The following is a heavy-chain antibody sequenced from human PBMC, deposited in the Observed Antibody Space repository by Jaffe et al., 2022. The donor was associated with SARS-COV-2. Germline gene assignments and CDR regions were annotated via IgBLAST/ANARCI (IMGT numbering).Heavy chain of an antibody. Sequence: QVQLQESGPGLVKPSETLSLTCTVSGGSISSYYWSWIRQPPGKGLEWIGYIYYSGSTNYNPSLKSRVTISVDTSKNQFSLKLSSVTAADTAVYYCATWSPGYYYDSSGYWAAFDIWGQGTMVTVSS. J-gene: IGHJ3*02. V-gene: IGHV4-59*01. CDR2: IYYSGST. CDR1: GGSISSYY. D-gene: IGHD3-22*01. CDR3: ATWSPGYYYDSSGYWAAFDI.